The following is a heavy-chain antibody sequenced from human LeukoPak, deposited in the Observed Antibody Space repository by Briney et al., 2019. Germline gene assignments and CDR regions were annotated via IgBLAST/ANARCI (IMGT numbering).Heavy chain of an antibody. CDR1: GYTFTSYD. CDR2: ISGYNGNT. CDR3: ARDYVHYYYRDV. V-gene: IGHV1-18*01. D-gene: IGHD3-16*01. Sequence: ASVKVSCKASGYTFTSYDISWVRQAPGQGLEWMGWISGYNGNTNYAQKLQGRVTMTTDTSTSTAYMELRSLRSDDTAVYYWARDYVHYYYRDVWGKGTTVTVSS. J-gene: IGHJ6*03.